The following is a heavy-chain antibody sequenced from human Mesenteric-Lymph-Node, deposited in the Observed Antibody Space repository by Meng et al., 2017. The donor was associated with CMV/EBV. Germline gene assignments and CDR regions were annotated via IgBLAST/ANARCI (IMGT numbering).Heavy chain of an antibody. Sequence: SETLSLTCTVSGGSISSYYWSWIRQPPGKGLEWIGYIYYSGSTNYNPSLKSRVTISVDTAKNQFSLKLSSVTAADTAVYYCARARFEMNWLDTWGQGTLVTVSS. CDR2: IYYSGST. V-gene: IGHV4-59*01. CDR3: ARARFEMNWLDT. CDR1: GGSISSYY. D-gene: IGHD3-3*01. J-gene: IGHJ5*02.